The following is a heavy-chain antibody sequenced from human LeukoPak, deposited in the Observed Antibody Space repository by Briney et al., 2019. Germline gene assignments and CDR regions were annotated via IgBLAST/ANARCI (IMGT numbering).Heavy chain of an antibody. CDR2: ITSSSTTI. V-gene: IGHV3-48*03. J-gene: IGHJ4*02. CDR1: GFIFNTYE. Sequence: GSLRLSCAASGFIFNTYEMNWVRQAPGKGLEWISSITSSSTTIYYADSVKGRFTISRDNAKNSPYLQMNSLRVDDTAVYYCASAIALSGFLWGQGTVVTV. CDR3: ASAIALSGFL. D-gene: IGHD6-19*01.